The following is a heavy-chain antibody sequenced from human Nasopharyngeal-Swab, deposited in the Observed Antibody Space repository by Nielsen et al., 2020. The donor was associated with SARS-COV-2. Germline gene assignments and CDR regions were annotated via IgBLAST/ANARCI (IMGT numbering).Heavy chain of an antibody. J-gene: IGHJ4*02. Sequence: GGSLRLSCAASGFTFSSYAMHWVRQAPGKGLEWVAVISYDGSNKYYADSVKGRFTISRGNSKNTLYLQMNSLRAEDTAVYYCARDLDARLAAAGTGIFDYWGQGTLVTVSS. D-gene: IGHD6-13*01. V-gene: IGHV3-30-3*01. CDR3: ARDLDARLAAAGTGIFDY. CDR1: GFTFSSYA. CDR2: ISYDGSNK.